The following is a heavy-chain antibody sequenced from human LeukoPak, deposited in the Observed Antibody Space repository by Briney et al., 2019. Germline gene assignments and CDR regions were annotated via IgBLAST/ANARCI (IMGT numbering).Heavy chain of an antibody. CDR2: INHSGST. CDR1: GGSFSGYY. Sequence: PSETLSLTCAVYGGSFSGYYCSWIRQPPGKGLEWIGEINHSGSTNYNPSLKSRVTISGDTSKNQFSLKLSSVTAADTAVYYCARSHSSRRYYYYYMDVWGKGTMVTVSS. D-gene: IGHD6-13*01. V-gene: IGHV4-34*01. J-gene: IGHJ6*03. CDR3: ARSHSSRRYYYYYMDV.